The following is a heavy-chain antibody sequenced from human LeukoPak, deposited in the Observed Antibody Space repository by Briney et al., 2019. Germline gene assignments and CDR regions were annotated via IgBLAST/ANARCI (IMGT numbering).Heavy chain of an antibody. V-gene: IGHV3-7*03. D-gene: IGHD3-3*01. Sequence: GGSLRLSCVASGFTFGKYWMSWVRQAPGKGLEWVANIKLDGSEKNYVDSVKGRFTISRDNTKNSLYLQMNSLRVEDTAVFYCARDQYDTWSRRGNFDSWGQGTLAIVSS. CDR2: IKLDGSEK. CDR3: ARDQYDTWSRRGNFDS. J-gene: IGHJ4*02. CDR1: GFTFGKYW.